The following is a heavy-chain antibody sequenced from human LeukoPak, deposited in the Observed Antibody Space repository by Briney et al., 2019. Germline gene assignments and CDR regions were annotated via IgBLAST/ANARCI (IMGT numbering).Heavy chain of an antibody. CDR3: SRRGLGYNWFDP. D-gene: IGHD3/OR15-3a*01. CDR2: IYYSGST. Sequence: SETLSLTCAVYGGSFGGYYWGWIRQPPGKGLEWIGSIYYSGSTYYNPSLNRRVTISVDTSKNQFSQKPSSVTAADTAVYYCSRRGLGYNWFDPWGQGTLVTVSS. J-gene: IGHJ5*02. CDR1: GGSFGGYY. V-gene: IGHV4-39*01.